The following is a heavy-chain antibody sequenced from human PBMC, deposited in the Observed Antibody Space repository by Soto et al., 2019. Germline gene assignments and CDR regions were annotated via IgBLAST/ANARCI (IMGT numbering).Heavy chain of an antibody. CDR3: ARHQTNSFVDFDY. V-gene: IGHV4-39*01. D-gene: IGHD5-18*01. Sequence: QLQLQESGPGLVKPSETLSLTCTVSGDSIGSTSYYWGWIRQPPGKGLEWIGSIYYSGSTYYRPYLKSRVTISVETSKSQFSLRLNSVTAADTAVYYCARHQTNSFVDFDYWCQGTLVTVPS. J-gene: IGHJ4*02. CDR1: GDSIGSTSYY. CDR2: IYYSGST.